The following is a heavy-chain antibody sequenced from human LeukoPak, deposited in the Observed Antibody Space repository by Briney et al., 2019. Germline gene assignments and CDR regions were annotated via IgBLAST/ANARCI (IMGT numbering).Heavy chain of an antibody. V-gene: IGHV1-18*01. CDR2: ISAYNGNT. D-gene: IGHD2-21*01. CDR3: ARALVLLGNWFDP. CDR1: GGTFPTYA. Sequence: ASVKVSCKASGGTFPTYAISWVRQAPGQGLEWMGWISAYNGNTNYAQKLQGRVTMTTDTSTSTAYMELSSLRSENTAVYYCARALVLLGNWFDPWGQGTLVTVSS. J-gene: IGHJ5*02.